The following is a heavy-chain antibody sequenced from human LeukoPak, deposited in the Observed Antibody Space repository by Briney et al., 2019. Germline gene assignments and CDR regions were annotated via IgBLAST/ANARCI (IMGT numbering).Heavy chain of an antibody. D-gene: IGHD3-22*01. Sequence: SETLSLTCTVSGGSISSYYWSWIRQPPGKGLEWIGYIYYSGSTNYNPSLKSRVTISVDPSKNQFSLKLSSVTAADTAVYYCASDPIGDDAFDIWGQGTMVTVSS. CDR3: ASDPIGDDAFDI. CDR2: IYYSGST. J-gene: IGHJ3*02. CDR1: GGSISSYY. V-gene: IGHV4-59*01.